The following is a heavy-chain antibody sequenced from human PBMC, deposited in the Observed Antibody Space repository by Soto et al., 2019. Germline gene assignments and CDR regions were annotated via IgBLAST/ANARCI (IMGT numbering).Heavy chain of an antibody. V-gene: IGHV1-69*04. J-gene: IGHJ3*02. D-gene: IGHD1-1*01. Sequence: GASVKVSCKASGGTFSSYTISWVRQAPGQGLEWMGRIIPILGIANYAQKFQGRATITADKSTSTAYMELSSLRSEDTAVYYCAREGTRDAFDIWGQGTMVTVSS. CDR1: GGTFSSYT. CDR2: IIPILGIA. CDR3: AREGTRDAFDI.